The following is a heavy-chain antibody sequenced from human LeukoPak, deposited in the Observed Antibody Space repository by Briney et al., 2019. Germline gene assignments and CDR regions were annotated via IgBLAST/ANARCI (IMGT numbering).Heavy chain of an antibody. V-gene: IGHV3-30*18. CDR3: AKAFGYCSGGSCYYYYYGMDV. D-gene: IGHD2-15*01. CDR1: GFTFSSYG. Sequence: GGSLRLSCAASGFTFSSYGMHWVRQAPGKGLEWVTVISYDGRNIYCADSVKGRFTISRDNSKNTLYLQMNSLRAEDTAVYYCAKAFGYCSGGSCYYYYYGMDVWGKGTTVTVST. CDR2: ISYDGRNI. J-gene: IGHJ6*04.